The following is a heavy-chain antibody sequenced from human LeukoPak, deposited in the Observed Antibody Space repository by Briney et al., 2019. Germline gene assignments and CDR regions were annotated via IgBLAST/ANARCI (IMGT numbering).Heavy chain of an antibody. D-gene: IGHD5-12*01. CDR2: MYSGGDT. Sequence: GGSLRLSCAASGFTVSNNCMSWIRQAPGKGLEWVSVMYSGGDTYYADSVKGRFTISRDNSKNTLYLQMNSLRVEDTAVYYCAGTLYSGYGLGSLGAFDIWGQGTMVTVSS. CDR1: GFTVSNNC. V-gene: IGHV3-53*01. CDR3: AGTLYSGYGLGSLGAFDI. J-gene: IGHJ3*02.